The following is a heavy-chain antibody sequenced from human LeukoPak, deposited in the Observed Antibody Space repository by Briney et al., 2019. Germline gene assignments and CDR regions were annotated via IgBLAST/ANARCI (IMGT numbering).Heavy chain of an antibody. CDR2: ISWNSGSI. CDR1: GFTFDDYA. D-gene: IGHD6-19*01. CDR3: AKAAGYSTGWYAY. Sequence: PGGSLRLSCAASGFTFDDYAMHWVRQAPGKGLEWVSGISWNSGSIGYADSVKGRFTISRDNAKNSLYLQMNSLRAEDTALYYCAKAAGYSTGWYAYWGQGTLVTVSS. J-gene: IGHJ4*02. V-gene: IGHV3-9*01.